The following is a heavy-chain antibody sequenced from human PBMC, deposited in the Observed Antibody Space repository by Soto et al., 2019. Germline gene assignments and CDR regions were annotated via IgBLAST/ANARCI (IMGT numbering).Heavy chain of an antibody. V-gene: IGHV1-69*13. CDR2: IVPLIGTP. Sequence: SVKVSCKASGYTFSSYHISWVRQAPGQGLEWMGGIVPLIGTPNYAQKFQGRVTITADELTSTVHMQLSSLRSDDTAVYYCARGPGSHSYYYYWGLGTLVTVSS. CDR3: ARGPGSHSYYYY. CDR1: GYTFSSYH. J-gene: IGHJ4*02. D-gene: IGHD3-22*01.